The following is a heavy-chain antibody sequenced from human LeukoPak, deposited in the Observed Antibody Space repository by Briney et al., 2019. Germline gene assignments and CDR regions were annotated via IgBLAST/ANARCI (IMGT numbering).Heavy chain of an antibody. Sequence: GGSLRLSCAASGFTFSSYWMSWVRQAPGKGLEWVANIKQDGSEKYYVDSVKGRFTISRDNAKNSLYLQMNSLRAEDTAVYYCASRGYSGYDSLFDYRGQGTLVTVSS. D-gene: IGHD5-12*01. CDR3: ASRGYSGYDSLFDY. V-gene: IGHV3-7*01. J-gene: IGHJ4*02. CDR2: IKQDGSEK. CDR1: GFTFSSYW.